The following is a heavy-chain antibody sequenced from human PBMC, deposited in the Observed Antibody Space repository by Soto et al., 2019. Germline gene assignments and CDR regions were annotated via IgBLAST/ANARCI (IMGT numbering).Heavy chain of an antibody. CDR3: ARGIFGSGTANDY. Sequence: EVQLVESGGGLVQPGGSLRLSCAASGFTFSGSWMHWVRQAPGKGLVWVSRINDDGSATSYADFAKGRFTISRDNAKDTLFLQMNGLRAEDTAVYYCARGIFGSGTANDYWGQGTLVTVSS. D-gene: IGHD3-10*01. CDR2: INDDGSAT. CDR1: GFTFSGSW. J-gene: IGHJ4*02. V-gene: IGHV3-74*01.